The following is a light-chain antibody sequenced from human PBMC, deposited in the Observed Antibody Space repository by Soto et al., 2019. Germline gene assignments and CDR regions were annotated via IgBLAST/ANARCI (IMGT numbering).Light chain of an antibody. CDR1: SSDVGGYNY. CDR2: EVS. V-gene: IGLV2-14*01. J-gene: IGLJ1*01. CDR3: SSYTSSSTVYV. Sequence: QSVLTQPPSVSGSPGQSITISCTGTSSDVGGYNYVSWYQQHPGKAPKLMIYEVSNRPSGVSNRFSGSKSGNTASLTISGLQAEDEADYYCSSYTSSSTVYVFRTGTKVTVL.